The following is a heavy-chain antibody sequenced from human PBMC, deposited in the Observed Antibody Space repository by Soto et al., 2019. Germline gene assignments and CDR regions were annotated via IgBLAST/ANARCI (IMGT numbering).Heavy chain of an antibody. CDR2: IYSGGST. CDR1: GFTVSSNY. Sequence: GGSLRLYCAPSGFTVSSNYMIRGRQAPGKGLEWVSVIYSGGSTYYADSVKGRFTISRDNSKNTLYLQMNSLRAEDTAVYYCARGSYDSSGYWRPNYYGMDVWGQGT. J-gene: IGHJ6*02. V-gene: IGHV3-53*01. CDR3: ARGSYDSSGYWRPNYYGMDV. D-gene: IGHD3-22*01.